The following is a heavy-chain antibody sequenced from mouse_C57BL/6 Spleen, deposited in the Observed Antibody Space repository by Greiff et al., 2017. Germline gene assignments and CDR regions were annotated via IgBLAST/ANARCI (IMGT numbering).Heavy chain of an antibody. V-gene: IGHV1-64*01. CDR2: IHPNSGST. D-gene: IGHD2-5*01. J-gene: IGHJ2*01. CDR3: ARRDYSNRRVYFDY. CDR1: GYTFTSYW. Sequence: QVQLQQPGAELVKPGASVKLSCKASGYTFTSYWMHWVKQRPGQGLEWIGMIHPNSGSTNYNEKFKSKATLTVDKSSSTAYMQLSSLTSEDSAVYFCARRDYSNRRVYFDYWGQGTTLTVSS.